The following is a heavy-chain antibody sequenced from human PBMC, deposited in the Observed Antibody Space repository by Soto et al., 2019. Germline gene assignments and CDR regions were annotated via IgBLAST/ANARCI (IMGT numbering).Heavy chain of an antibody. V-gene: IGHV3-30-3*01. Sequence: GSLRLSCAASGFTFSSYAMHWVRQAPGKGLEWVAVISYDGSNKYYADSVKGRFTISRDNSKNTLYLQMNSLRAEDTAVYYCARDRGKSFDYWGQGTLVTVSS. CDR1: GFTFSSYA. CDR3: ARDRGKSFDY. J-gene: IGHJ4*02. CDR2: ISYDGSNK.